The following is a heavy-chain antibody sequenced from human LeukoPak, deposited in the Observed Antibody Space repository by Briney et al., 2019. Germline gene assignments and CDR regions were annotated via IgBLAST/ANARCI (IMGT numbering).Heavy chain of an antibody. CDR1: GFTFSSYA. J-gene: IGHJ4*02. V-gene: IGHV3-23*01. D-gene: IGHD3-16*02. Sequence: GGSLRLSCAASGFTFSSYAMSWVRQAPGKGLEWVSAISGSGGSTYYADSVKGRFTISRDNSKNTLYLQMNSLRAEDTAVYYCAAPLFDYVWGSYRYWGQGTLVTVSS. CDR3: AAPLFDYVWGSYRY. CDR2: ISGSGGST.